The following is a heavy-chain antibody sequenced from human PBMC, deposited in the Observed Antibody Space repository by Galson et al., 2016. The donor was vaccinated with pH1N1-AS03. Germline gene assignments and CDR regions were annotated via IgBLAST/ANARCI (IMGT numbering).Heavy chain of an antibody. J-gene: IGHJ3*02. CDR2: TSPDGSQT. V-gene: IGHV5-51*01. CDR3: GRHTFSYDTTDTNRPDAFDI. CDR1: GTSFSNYW. D-gene: IGHD3-22*01. Sequence: QSGAEVKKPGESLKISCMGSGTSFSNYWIGWVRQMPGKGLEWMGATSPDGSQTKYSPSFDGQVTISVDKSITTAFLQWNSLKASDTALYYCGRHTFSYDTTDTNRPDAFDIWGQGTMVTVFS.